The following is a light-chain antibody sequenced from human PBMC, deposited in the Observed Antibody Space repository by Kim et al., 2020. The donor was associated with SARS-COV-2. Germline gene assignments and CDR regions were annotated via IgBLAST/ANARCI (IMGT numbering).Light chain of an antibody. V-gene: IGLV3-1*01. J-gene: IGLJ3*02. Sequence: SYELTQPPSASVSPGQTTSITCSGDKLGDKYASWYQQKPGQSPVLVIYQDNKRPSGIPERFSGSNSGNTATLTISGTQTMDEADYYCQTWDRSTAVFGGGTQLTVL. CDR2: QDN. CDR3: QTWDRSTAV. CDR1: KLGDKY.